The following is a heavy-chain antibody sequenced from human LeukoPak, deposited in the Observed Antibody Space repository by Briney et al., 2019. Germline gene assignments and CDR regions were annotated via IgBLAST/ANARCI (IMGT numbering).Heavy chain of an antibody. CDR3: AKDTKALLLWFGEGGVPFDY. D-gene: IGHD3-10*01. J-gene: IGHJ4*02. CDR1: GFTFNDYY. CDR2: ISNSGSII. Sequence: PGGSLRLSCVTSGFTFNDYYMSWIRQAPGKGLEWVSYISNSGSIIYYADSVKGRFTISRDNSKNTLYLQMNSLRAEDTAVYYCAKDTKALLLWFGEGGVPFDYWGQGTLVTVSS. V-gene: IGHV3-11*04.